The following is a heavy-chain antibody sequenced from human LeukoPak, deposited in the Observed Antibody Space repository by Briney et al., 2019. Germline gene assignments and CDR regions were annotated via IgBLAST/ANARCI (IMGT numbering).Heavy chain of an antibody. CDR3: AGGATTVTFDY. Sequence: PSETLSLTYTVSGDPLRIYYWNCIRQPPGKGRECIGFIYYTGSTNYNPSLKTRVTISVDTSKTQCSLKLSSAAAADTAVYYCAGGATTVTFDYWGQGTLVTVSS. CDR1: GDPLRIYY. CDR2: IYYTGST. D-gene: IGHD4-17*01. V-gene: IGHV4-59*13. J-gene: IGHJ4*02.